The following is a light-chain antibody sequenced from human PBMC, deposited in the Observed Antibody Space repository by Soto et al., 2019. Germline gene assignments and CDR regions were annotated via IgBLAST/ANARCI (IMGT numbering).Light chain of an antibody. CDR1: QSVSNN. CDR2: GAS. Sequence: EIVMTQSPATLSMSPGERATLSCRASQSVSNNLAWYQQKPGQAPRLLIYGASTRATGIPARFSGSGSGTAFTLTISSLQSEDFAVYYCQQYNNWPPLTFGGGTKVEIK. CDR3: QQYNNWPPLT. J-gene: IGKJ4*01. V-gene: IGKV3D-15*01.